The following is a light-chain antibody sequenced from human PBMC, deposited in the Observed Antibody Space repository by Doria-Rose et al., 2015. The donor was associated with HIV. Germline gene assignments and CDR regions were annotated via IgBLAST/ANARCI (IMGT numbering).Light chain of an antibody. CDR1: QSFSSTY. V-gene: IGKV3-20*01. Sequence: TQSPGTLSLSPGERATLSCRASQSFSSTYLAWYQQKPGLAPSLLIYDVSTRATGIPDRFSASGSGTDFTLTINRLEPEDFALYYCHQYGTSWTFGQGTKVEI. J-gene: IGKJ1*01. CDR3: HQYGTSWT. CDR2: DVS.